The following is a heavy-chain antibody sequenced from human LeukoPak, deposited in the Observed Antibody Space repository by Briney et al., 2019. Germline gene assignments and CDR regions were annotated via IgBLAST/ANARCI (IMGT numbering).Heavy chain of an antibody. Sequence: GGSLRLSCAASGFSFSSYGMHWVRQASGRGLEWVAFIRYDGSNKDYADSVKGRFTISRDNSKNTLYLEMNSLRVEDTAVYHCAKVRFSDSGRDGLDSWGQGTLVTVSS. D-gene: IGHD5-12*01. CDR2: IRYDGSNK. CDR3: AKVRFSDSGRDGLDS. CDR1: GFSFSSYG. J-gene: IGHJ5*01. V-gene: IGHV3-30*02.